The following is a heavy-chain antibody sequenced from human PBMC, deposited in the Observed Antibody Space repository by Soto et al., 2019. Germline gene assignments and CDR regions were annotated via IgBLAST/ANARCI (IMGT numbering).Heavy chain of an antibody. V-gene: IGHV1-3*05. CDR2: INAGNGNT. CDR3: ARSIVVVTALDY. CDR1: GYTFTSYA. Sequence: QVQLVQSGAEEKKPGASVKVSCKASGYTFTSYAMHWVRQAPGQRLEWMGWINAGNGNTKYSQKFQGRVTITRDTSASKAYMELSRLRSEDTAVYYCARSIVVVTALDYWGQGTLVTVSS. D-gene: IGHD2-21*02. J-gene: IGHJ4*02.